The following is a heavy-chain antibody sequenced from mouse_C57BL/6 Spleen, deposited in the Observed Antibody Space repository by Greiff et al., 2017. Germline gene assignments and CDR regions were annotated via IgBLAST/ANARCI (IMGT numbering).Heavy chain of an antibody. CDR1: GYSFTGYF. V-gene: IGHV1-20*01. Sequence: EVQLQESGPELVKPGDSVKISCKASGYSFTGYFMTWVMQSHGKSLEWIGRINPENGYTFYNKKFKGKATLTGDNSSSTAHLELRSLTSEDSAVYYCARTAHATFGLAYWGQGTLVTVSA. CDR2: INPENGYT. CDR3: ARTAHATFGLAY. J-gene: IGHJ3*01. D-gene: IGHD3-2*02.